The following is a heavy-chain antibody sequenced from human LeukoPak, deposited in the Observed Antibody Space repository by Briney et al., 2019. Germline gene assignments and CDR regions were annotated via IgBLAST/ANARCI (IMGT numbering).Heavy chain of an antibody. CDR3: ARALMTTDDY. CDR1: GGSFSVYH. J-gene: IGHJ4*02. Sequence: PSETLSLTCAVYGGSFSVYHWSWIRQPPGKGLEWIGEINHSGSTNYNPSLKSRVTISVDTSKNQFSLKLSSVTAADTAVYYCARALMTTDDYWGQGTLVTVSS. V-gene: IGHV4-34*01. D-gene: IGHD4-17*01. CDR2: INHSGST.